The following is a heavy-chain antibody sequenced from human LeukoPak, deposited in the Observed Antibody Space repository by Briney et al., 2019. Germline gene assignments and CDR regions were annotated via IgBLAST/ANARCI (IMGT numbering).Heavy chain of an antibody. CDR3: AKPHYYDSSGYYYYFDY. D-gene: IGHD3-22*01. Sequence: SVKVSCKASGYTFTSYGISWVRQAPGQGLEWMGGIIPNFGTANYAQKFQGRVTITADESTSTAYMELSSLRSEDTAVYYCAKPHYYDSSGYYYYFDYWGRGTLVTVSS. CDR2: IIPNFGTA. J-gene: IGHJ4*02. V-gene: IGHV1-69*13. CDR1: GYTFTSYG.